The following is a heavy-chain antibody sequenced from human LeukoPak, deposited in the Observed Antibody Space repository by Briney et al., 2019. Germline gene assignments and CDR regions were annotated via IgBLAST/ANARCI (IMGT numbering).Heavy chain of an antibody. D-gene: IGHD2-2*01. CDR2: INHSGST. Sequence: PSETLSLTCAVYGGSFSGYYWSWIRQPPGKGLEWIGEINHSGSTNYNPSLKSRVTISVDTSKNQFSLKLSSVTAADTAVYYCARGPLRAWRYQLIQEYFQHWGQGTLVTVSS. CDR1: GGSFSGYY. V-gene: IGHV4-34*01. J-gene: IGHJ1*01. CDR3: ARGPLRAWRYQLIQEYFQH.